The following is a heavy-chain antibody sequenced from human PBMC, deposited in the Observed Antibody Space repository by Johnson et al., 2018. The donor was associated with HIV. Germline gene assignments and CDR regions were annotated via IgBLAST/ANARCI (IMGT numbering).Heavy chain of an antibody. CDR2: SSIIGGIT. V-gene: IGHV3-64*01. J-gene: IGHJ3*02. CDR1: GFTFSSDA. D-gene: IGHD1-26*01. Sequence: VQLVEAGGGLVQPGGSLRLSCAASGFTFSSDAMHWVRQAPGKCLEYVSASSIIGGITYYAHSLKGRFIISRDNSKNTLYLQIGSLGAEDTALYYCARGRSGSYYVDAFDIWGHGTMVTVSS. CDR3: ARGRSGSYYVDAFDI.